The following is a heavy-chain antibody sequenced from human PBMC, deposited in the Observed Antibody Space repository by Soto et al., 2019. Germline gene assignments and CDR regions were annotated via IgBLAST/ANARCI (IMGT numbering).Heavy chain of an antibody. J-gene: IGHJ4*02. V-gene: IGHV3-21*01. CDR3: AGSVSRGGIAAAGTVY. D-gene: IGHD6-13*01. CDR1: GFTFSSYS. Sequence: EVQLVESGGGLVKPGGSLRLSCAASGFTFSSYSMNWVRQAPGKGLEWVSSISSSSSYIYYADSVKGRFTISRDNAKNSLYLQMNSLRAEDTAVYYCAGSVSRGGIAAAGTVYWGQGTLVTVSS. CDR2: ISSSSSYI.